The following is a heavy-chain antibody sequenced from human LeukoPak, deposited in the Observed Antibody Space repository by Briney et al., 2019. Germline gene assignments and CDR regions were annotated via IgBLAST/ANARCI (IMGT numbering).Heavy chain of an antibody. CDR3: ASGGYCSSGSCYPNWFDP. Sequence: ASETLSLTCTVSGGSISSGGYYWSWIRQHPGKGLEWIGYISYSGSTNYNPSLKSRVSISIDTSKNQFSLKLSSVTAADTAVYYCASGGYCSSGSCYPNWFDPWGQGTLVTVSS. CDR2: ISYSGST. CDR1: GGSISSGGYY. J-gene: IGHJ5*02. V-gene: IGHV4-61*08. D-gene: IGHD2-15*01.